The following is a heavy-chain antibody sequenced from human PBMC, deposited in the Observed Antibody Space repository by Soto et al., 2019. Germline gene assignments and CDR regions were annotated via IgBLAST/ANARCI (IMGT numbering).Heavy chain of an antibody. Sequence: SETLSLTCAVSGDSISSVNWWSWVRQSPGQGLEWIGDIYHTGITNYNPSLQSRVTISVDKFKNEFSLNLTSVTAADTAVYYCERSQGYFTISSLDHWGQGTLVTVSS. J-gene: IGHJ4*02. CDR3: ERSQGYFTISSLDH. D-gene: IGHD2-8*01. CDR1: GDSISSVNW. V-gene: IGHV4-4*02. CDR2: IYHTGIT.